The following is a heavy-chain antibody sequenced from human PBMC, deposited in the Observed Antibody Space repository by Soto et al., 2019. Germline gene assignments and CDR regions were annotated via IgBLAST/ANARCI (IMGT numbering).Heavy chain of an antibody. J-gene: IGHJ6*02. V-gene: IGHV1-18*01. Sequence: QVQLVQSGAELKKPGASVKVSCKASGYTFTNYGISWVRQAPGQGLEWMGWINIYHGNTKYAQKLQGRVTMTKDTSTSTAYMELTSLRSDDTAVYYCARRPGYSASWGYFYYGMKIWGQGTTVIVSS. CDR2: INIYHGNT. CDR3: ARRPGYSASWGYFYYGMKI. D-gene: IGHD6-13*01. CDR1: GYTFTNYG.